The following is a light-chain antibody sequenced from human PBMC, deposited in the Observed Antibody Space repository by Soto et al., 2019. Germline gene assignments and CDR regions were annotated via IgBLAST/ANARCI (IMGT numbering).Light chain of an antibody. CDR2: DAS. J-gene: IGKJ2*01. CDR1: PSISSW. V-gene: IGKV1-5*01. CDR3: QQYNTYLSSSP. Sequence: DIQMTQSPSTLSASVGDRVTITCRASPSISSWLAWYQQKPGEAPKVLIYDASSLDTGVPSRFSGSGSGTEFTLTISSLQPDDFATYYGQQYNTYLSSSPFGQGTKLEIK.